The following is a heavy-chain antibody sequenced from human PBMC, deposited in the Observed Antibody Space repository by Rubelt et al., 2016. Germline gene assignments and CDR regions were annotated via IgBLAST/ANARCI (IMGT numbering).Heavy chain of an antibody. J-gene: IGHJ4*02. CDR2: ISGSGGST. V-gene: IGHV3-23*01. D-gene: IGHD4-11*01. Sequence: TFSSYAMSWVRQAPGKGLEWVSAISGSGGSTYYADSVKGRFTISRDNSKNTLYLQMNSLRAEDTAVYYCARRTVTTLDYWGQGTLVTVSS. CDR1: TFSSYA. CDR3: ARRTVTTLDY.